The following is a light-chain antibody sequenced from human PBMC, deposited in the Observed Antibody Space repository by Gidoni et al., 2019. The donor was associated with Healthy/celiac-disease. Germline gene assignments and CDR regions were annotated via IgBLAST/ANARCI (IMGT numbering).Light chain of an antibody. CDR1: QSVLYSSNNKNY. CDR3: QQYYSTFWT. V-gene: IGKV4-1*01. Sequence: DIVMTQSPDSLAVSLGERATINCKSSQSVLYSSNNKNYLAWYQQKPGQPPKLLIYWESTRESGVPDRFRGSGSGTDFTLTISSLQAEDLAVYYCQQYYSTFWTFGQGTKVEIK. CDR2: WES. J-gene: IGKJ1*01.